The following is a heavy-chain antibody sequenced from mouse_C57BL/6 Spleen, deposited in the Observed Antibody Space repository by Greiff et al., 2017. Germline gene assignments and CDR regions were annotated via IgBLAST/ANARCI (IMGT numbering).Heavy chain of an antibody. CDR3: TSHYYGSSYYFDY. CDR2: IDPETGGT. J-gene: IGHJ2*01. V-gene: IGHV1-15*01. CDR1: GYTFTDYE. D-gene: IGHD1-1*01. Sequence: VKLQESGAELVRPGASVTLSCKASGYTFTDYEMHWVKQTPVHGLEWIGAIDPETGGTAYNQKFKGKAILTADKSSSTAYMELRSLTSEDSAVYYCTSHYYGSSYYFDYWGQGTTLTVSS.